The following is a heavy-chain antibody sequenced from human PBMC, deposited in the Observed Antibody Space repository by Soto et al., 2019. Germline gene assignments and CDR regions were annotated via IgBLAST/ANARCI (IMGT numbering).Heavy chain of an antibody. V-gene: IGHV3-23*01. J-gene: IGHJ6*02. Sequence: PGGSLRLSCAASGFTFSSYAMSWVRQAPGKGLEWVSGISGSGDSTYYADSVRGRFTISRDNSKNTLYLQMNSLRAEDTAVYYCAKDRDGAAAGPTKFYGMDVWGQGTTVTVSS. CDR1: GFTFSSYA. CDR2: ISGSGDST. D-gene: IGHD6-13*01. CDR3: AKDRDGAAAGPTKFYGMDV.